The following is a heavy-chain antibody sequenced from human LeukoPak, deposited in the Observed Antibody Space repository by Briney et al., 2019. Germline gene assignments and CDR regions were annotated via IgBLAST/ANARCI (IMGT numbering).Heavy chain of an antibody. Sequence: PGWALRLSCAASGFTFRSYELNWLRPAPGKGLAWVSYISSSGSTIYYADCVKGRFTISRDNAKNSLYPQVNSLRAEDTAVYYCANKAGLWGQGTLVTVSS. V-gene: IGHV3-48*03. D-gene: IGHD3-10*01. CDR1: GFTFRSYE. CDR3: ANKAGL. J-gene: IGHJ4*02. CDR2: ISSSGSTI.